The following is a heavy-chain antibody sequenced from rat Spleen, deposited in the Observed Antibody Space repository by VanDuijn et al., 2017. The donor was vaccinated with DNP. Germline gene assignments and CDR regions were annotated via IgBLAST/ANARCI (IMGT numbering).Heavy chain of an antibody. D-gene: IGHD1-4*01. CDR1: GFSLTSYH. CDR2: IQSGGST. J-gene: IGHJ4*01. V-gene: IGHV2-27*01. CDR3: ARSIPGYAMDA. Sequence: QVQLKESGPGLVQPSQTLSLTCTVSGFSLTSYHVHWVRQPPGKGLEWMGRIQSGGSTDYNSALKSRLSISRDTSKSQVFLKMNSVQTEDTAMYFCARSIPGYAMDAWGQGTSVTVSS.